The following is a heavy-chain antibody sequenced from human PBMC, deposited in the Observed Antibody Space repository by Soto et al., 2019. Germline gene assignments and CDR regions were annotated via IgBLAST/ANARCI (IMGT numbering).Heavy chain of an antibody. CDR3: ARSAYCGADCYSGFDY. D-gene: IGHD2-21*02. J-gene: IGHJ4*02. CDR2: IYSGGDT. Sequence: GGSLRLSCAVSGITVRSHYLSWVRQAPGKGLEWVSIIYSGGDTYYTDSVKGRFTITRDNVKNTLYLQMNNLRAEDTAVYYCARSAYCGADCYSGFDYWGQGTLVTVSS. CDR1: GITVRSHY. V-gene: IGHV3-66*01.